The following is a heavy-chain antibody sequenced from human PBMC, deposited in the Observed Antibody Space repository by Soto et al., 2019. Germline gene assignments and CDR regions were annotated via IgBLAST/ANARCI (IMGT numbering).Heavy chain of an antibody. CDR1: GFTFSNVW. V-gene: IGHV3-15*01. J-gene: IGHJ4*02. CDR3: VTVLPHANSWFDY. CDR2: IKSRTENETT. Sequence: PVGSLRLSCAASGFTFSNVWLSWVRQGPGKGLEWLGRIKSRTENETTDYASPARGRFIISRDDSKNMLYLQLNSLKSEDTVVYYCVTVLPHANSWFDYWGQGAPVTVSS. D-gene: IGHD3-3*01.